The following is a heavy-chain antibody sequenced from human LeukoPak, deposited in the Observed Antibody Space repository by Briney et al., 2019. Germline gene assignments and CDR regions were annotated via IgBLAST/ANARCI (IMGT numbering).Heavy chain of an antibody. CDR3: ATDGGSSRSDAFDI. CDR2: ISAYNGNT. V-gene: IGHV1-18*01. CDR1: GYTFTSYG. J-gene: IGHJ3*02. Sequence: ASVKVSCKASGYTFTSYGISWVRQAPGQGLEWMGWISAYNGNTNYAQKLQGRVTMTTDTSTDTAYMELSSLRSEDTAVYYCATDGGSSRSDAFDIWGQGTMVTVPS. D-gene: IGHD3-16*01.